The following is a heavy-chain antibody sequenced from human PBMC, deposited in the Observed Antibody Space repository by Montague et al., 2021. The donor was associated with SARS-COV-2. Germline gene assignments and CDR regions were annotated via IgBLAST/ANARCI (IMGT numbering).Heavy chain of an antibody. CDR2: TYYTSKWYH. CDR1: GDSVSSTTAT. V-gene: IGHV6-1*01. Sequence: CAISGDSVSSTTATWNWIRQSPSRGLEWLGRTYYTSKWYHDYALSLKSRITINPDTSKNQFSLQLSSVAPEDTAVFYCARTTSRMLYLNNAFDIWGQGTLVTVSS. D-gene: IGHD2-15*01. CDR3: ARTTSRMLYLNNAFDI. J-gene: IGHJ3*02.